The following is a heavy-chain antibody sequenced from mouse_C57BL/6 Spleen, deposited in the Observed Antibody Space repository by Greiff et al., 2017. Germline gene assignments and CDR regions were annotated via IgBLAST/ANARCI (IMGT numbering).Heavy chain of an antibody. CDR1: GFTFSSYA. CDR2: ISDGGSYT. CDR3: ARDGGYSNFFAY. Sequence: EVQGVESGGGLVKPGGSLKLSCAASGFTFSSYAMSWVRQTPEKRLEWVATISDGGSYTYYPDNVKGRFTISRDNAKNNLYLQMSHLKSEDTAMYYCARDGGYSNFFAYWGQGTLVTVSA. D-gene: IGHD2-5*01. V-gene: IGHV5-4*01. J-gene: IGHJ3*01.